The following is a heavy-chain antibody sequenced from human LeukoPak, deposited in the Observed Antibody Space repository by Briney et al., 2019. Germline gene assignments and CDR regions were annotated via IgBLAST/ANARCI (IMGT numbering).Heavy chain of an antibody. D-gene: IGHD2-2*01. CDR3: ARGDSVGYCSSTSCRTDYFDY. CDR2: IYSGGST. CDR1: GFTVSSNY. V-gene: IGHV3-66*02. Sequence: GGSLRLSCAASGFTVSSNYMSWVRQAPGKGLEWVSVIYSGGSTYYADSVKGRFTVSRDNSKNTLYLQMNSLRAEDTAVYYCARGDSVGYCSSTSCRTDYFDYWGQGTLVTVSS. J-gene: IGHJ4*02.